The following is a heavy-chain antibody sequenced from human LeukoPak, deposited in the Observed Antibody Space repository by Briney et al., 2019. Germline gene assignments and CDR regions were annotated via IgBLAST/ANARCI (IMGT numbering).Heavy chain of an antibody. J-gene: IGHJ4*02. V-gene: IGHV3-33*01. CDR1: GFTFSSYG. Sequence: GRSLRLSCAASGFTFSSYGMHWVRQAPGKGLEWVAVIWFDESNKYYADSVKGRFTISRDNSKNTLYLQMNSLRAEDTAVYYCARGDGETLWYFDYWGQGTLVTVSS. CDR3: ARGDGETLWYFDY. D-gene: IGHD2-21*01. CDR2: IWFDESNK.